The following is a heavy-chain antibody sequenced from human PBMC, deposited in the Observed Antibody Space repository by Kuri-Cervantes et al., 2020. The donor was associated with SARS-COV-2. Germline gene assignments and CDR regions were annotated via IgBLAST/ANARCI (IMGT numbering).Heavy chain of an antibody. D-gene: IGHD1-26*01. V-gene: IGHV3-30*18. CDR2: ISYDGSNK. Sequence: LSLTCAASGFTFSSYGMHWVRQAPGKGLEWVAVISYDGSNKYYADSVKGRFTISRDNSKNTLYLQMNSLRAEDTAVYYCAKEAIVGAYYFNYWAQGNLVTVSS. J-gene: IGHJ4*02. CDR3: AKEAIVGAYYFNY. CDR1: GFTFSSYG.